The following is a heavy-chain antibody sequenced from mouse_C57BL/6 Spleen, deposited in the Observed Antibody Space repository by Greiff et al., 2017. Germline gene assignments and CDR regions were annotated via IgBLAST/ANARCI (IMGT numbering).Heavy chain of an antibody. J-gene: IGHJ2*01. D-gene: IGHD1-1*01. CDR2: IYPSDSET. CDR1: GYTFTSYW. Sequence: VQLQQPGAELVRPGSSVKLSCKASGYTFTSYWMDWVKQRPGQGLEWIGNIYPSDSETHYNQKFKDKATLTVDKSSSTAYMQLSSLTSEDSAVYYCARGDGSSLDYWGQGTTLTVSS. CDR3: ARGDGSSLDY. V-gene: IGHV1-61*01.